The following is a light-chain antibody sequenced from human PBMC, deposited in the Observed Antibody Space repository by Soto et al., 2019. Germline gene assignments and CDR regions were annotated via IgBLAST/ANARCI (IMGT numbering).Light chain of an antibody. CDR1: QSFLYSANNKNY. V-gene: IGKV4-1*01. CDR2: WAS. J-gene: IGKJ1*01. CDR3: QQYYTTPWT. Sequence: DIGLTQSPASLAVSLGERATIHCKSSQSFLYSANNKNYLAWYQQKPGQPPQLLIYWASIRESGVPDRFSGSGSGTDFALTISSLQAEDVAVYYCQQYYTTPWTFGQGTKVDIK.